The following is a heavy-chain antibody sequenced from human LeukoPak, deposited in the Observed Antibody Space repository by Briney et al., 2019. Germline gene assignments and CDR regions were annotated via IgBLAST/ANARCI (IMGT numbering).Heavy chain of an antibody. V-gene: IGHV1-3*01. D-gene: IGHD1-26*01. CDR3: ARDHYPGSYSRYFDY. J-gene: IGHJ4*02. Sequence: ASVKVSCKASGYTFTSYAMHWVRQAPGQRLEWMGWINAGNGNTKYSQKFQGRVTITRDTSASTAYMELSSLRSEDTAVYYCARDHYPGSYSRYFDYWGQGTLVTVSS. CDR2: INAGNGNT. CDR1: GYTFTSYA.